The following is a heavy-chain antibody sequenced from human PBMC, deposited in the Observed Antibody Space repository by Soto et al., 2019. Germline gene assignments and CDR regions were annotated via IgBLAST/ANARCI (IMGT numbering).Heavy chain of an antibody. D-gene: IGHD3-10*01. J-gene: IGHJ6*02. CDR2: ISAYNGNT. V-gene: IGHV1-18*01. CDR1: GYTFTSYG. Sequence: ASVKVSCKASGYTFTSYGISWVRQAPGQGLEWMGWISAYNGNTNYAQKLQGRVTMTTDTSTSTAYMELRSLRSDDTAVYYCARCPSMVRGVIIHYYGMDVWGQGTTVTVSS. CDR3: ARCPSMVRGVIIHYYGMDV.